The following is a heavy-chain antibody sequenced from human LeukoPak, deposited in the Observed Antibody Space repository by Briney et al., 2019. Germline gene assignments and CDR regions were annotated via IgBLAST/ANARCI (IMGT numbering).Heavy chain of an antibody. Sequence: GGSLRLSCAASRFTFSNYAMSWVRQAPGKGLEWVSSIRDSAYRTYYADSVKGRFTISRDNSKNTLYLQMNSLRAEDTAVYYCAKTYHYGSGSYYNIYYYMDVWGKGTTVTISS. J-gene: IGHJ6*03. D-gene: IGHD3-10*01. CDR3: AKTYHYGSGSYYNIYYYMDV. V-gene: IGHV3-23*01. CDR1: RFTFSNYA. CDR2: IRDSAYRT.